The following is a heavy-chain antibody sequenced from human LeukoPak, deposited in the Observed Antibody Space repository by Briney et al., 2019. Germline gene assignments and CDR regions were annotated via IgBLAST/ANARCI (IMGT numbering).Heavy chain of an antibody. CDR1: GGSIRSYY. CDR2: IYYSGST. CDR3: ARDEVGATDNWFDP. Sequence: SGTLSLTCTVSGGSIRSYYWTWIRQPPGKGLEWIGYIYYSGSTNYNPSLKSRVTISVDTSKNQFSLKLSSVTAADTAVYYCARDEVGATDNWFDPWGQGTLVTVSS. D-gene: IGHD1-26*01. J-gene: IGHJ5*02. V-gene: IGHV4-59*01.